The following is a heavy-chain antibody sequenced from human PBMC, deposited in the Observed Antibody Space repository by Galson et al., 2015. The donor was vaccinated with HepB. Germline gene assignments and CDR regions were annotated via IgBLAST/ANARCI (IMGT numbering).Heavy chain of an antibody. V-gene: IGHV3-66*01. J-gene: IGHJ3*01. CDR3: ARERRYYDSSGSIPNHFDY. CDR1: GFTVSSNY. Sequence: SLRLSCAASGFTVSSNYMSWVRQAPGKGLEWVSVIYSGGSTYYADSVKGRFTISRDNSKNTLYLQMNSLRAEDTAVYYCARERRYYDSSGSIPNHFDYWGQGTMVTVSS. CDR2: IYSGGST. D-gene: IGHD3-22*01.